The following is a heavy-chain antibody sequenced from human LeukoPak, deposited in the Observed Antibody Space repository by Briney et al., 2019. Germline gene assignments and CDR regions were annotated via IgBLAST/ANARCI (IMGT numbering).Heavy chain of an antibody. CDR3: ARGPSGGMDV. CDR2: INHSGRT. CDR1: GGSFSGYY. J-gene: IGHJ6*02. Sequence: SETLSPTCAVYGGSFSGYYWSWIRQPPGKGLEWIGEINHSGRTNYNPSLKSRVTISVDTSKNQFSLKLSSVTAADTAVYYCARGPSGGMDVWGQGTTVTVSS. V-gene: IGHV4-34*01.